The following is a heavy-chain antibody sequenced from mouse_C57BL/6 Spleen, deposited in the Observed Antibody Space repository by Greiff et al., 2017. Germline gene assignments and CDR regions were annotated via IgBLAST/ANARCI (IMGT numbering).Heavy chain of an antibody. V-gene: IGHV1-76*01. CDR2: IYPGSGNT. CDR3: ARSGLRGAMDY. CDR1: GYTFTDYY. D-gene: IGHD2-2*01. J-gene: IGHJ4*01. Sequence: VKLQESGAELVRPGASVKLSCKASGYTFTDYYINWVKQRPGQGLEWIARIYPGSGNTYYNEKFKGKATLTAEKSSSTAYMQLSSLTSEDSAVYFCARSGLRGAMDYWGQGTSVTVSS.